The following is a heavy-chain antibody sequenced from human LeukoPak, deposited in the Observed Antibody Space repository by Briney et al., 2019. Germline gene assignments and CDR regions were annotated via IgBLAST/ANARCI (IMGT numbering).Heavy chain of an antibody. CDR2: INTDGSIT. CDR3: AKGYSGYDCADY. Sequence: GGSLRLSCAASGFTVSSNYMSWVRQAPEKGLVWVSRINTDGSITSYADSVKGRFTISRDNSKNTLYLQMNSLRAEDTAVYYCAKGYSGYDCADYWGQGTLVTVSS. D-gene: IGHD5-12*01. CDR1: GFTVSSNY. V-gene: IGHV3-74*01. J-gene: IGHJ4*02.